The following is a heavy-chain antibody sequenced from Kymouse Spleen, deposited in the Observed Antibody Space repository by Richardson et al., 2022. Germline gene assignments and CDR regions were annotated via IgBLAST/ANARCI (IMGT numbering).Heavy chain of an antibody. D-gene: IGHD1-26*01. CDR3: ARHRVGATYYFDY. Sequence: QLQLQESGPGLVKPSETLSLTCTVSGGSISSSSYYWGWIRQPPGKGLEWIGSIYYSGSTYYNPSLKSRVTISVDTSKNQFSLKLSSVTAADTAVYYCARHRVGATYYFDYWGQGTLVTVSS. CDR1: GGSISSSSYY. J-gene: IGHJ4*02. CDR2: IYYSGST. V-gene: IGHV4-39*01.